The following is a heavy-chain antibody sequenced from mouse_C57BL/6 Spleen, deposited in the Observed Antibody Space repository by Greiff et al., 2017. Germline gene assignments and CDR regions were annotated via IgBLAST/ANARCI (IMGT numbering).Heavy chain of an antibody. Sequence: QVQLKESGPGLVAPSQSLSITCTVSGFSLTSYGVDWVRQSPGKGLEWLGVIWGVGSTNYNSALKSRLSISKDNSKSQVFLKMISLQTDDTAMYYCARELWPNAMDYWGQGTSVTVSS. D-gene: IGHD1-1*02. CDR3: ARELWPNAMDY. CDR2: IWGVGST. J-gene: IGHJ4*01. CDR1: GFSLTSYG. V-gene: IGHV2-6*01.